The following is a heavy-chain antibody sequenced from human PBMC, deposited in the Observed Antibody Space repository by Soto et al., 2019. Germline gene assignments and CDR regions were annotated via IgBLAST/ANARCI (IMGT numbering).Heavy chain of an antibody. CDR1: GYTFTSYV. Sequence: ASVKVSCKASGYTFTSYVISWVRQAPGQGLEWMGWISAYNGNTNYAQKLQGRVTMTTDTSTSTAYMELRSLRSDDTAVYYCARGTGYSSSWTRYLDAFDIWGQGTMVTVSS. CDR2: ISAYNGNT. V-gene: IGHV1-18*01. CDR3: ARGTGYSSSWTRYLDAFDI. J-gene: IGHJ3*02. D-gene: IGHD6-13*01.